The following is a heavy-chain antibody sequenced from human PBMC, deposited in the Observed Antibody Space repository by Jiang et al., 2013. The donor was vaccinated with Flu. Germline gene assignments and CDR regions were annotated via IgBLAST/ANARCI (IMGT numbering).Heavy chain of an antibody. J-gene: IGHJ4*02. CDR1: GGSISSSSYY. D-gene: IGHD1-1*01. Sequence: LLKPSETLSLTCTVSGGSISSSSYYWGWIRQPPGKGLEWIGSIYYSGSTYYNPSLKSRVTISVDTSKNQFSLKLSSVTAADTAVYYCARRGVRADYWGQGTLVTVSS. CDR2: IYYSGST. V-gene: IGHV4-39*01. CDR3: ARRGVRADY.